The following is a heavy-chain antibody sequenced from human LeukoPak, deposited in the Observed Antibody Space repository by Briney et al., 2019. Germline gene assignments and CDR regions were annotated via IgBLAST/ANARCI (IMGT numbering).Heavy chain of an antibody. CDR3: ARNYYDFWSGYYGPWFDP. J-gene: IGHJ5*02. V-gene: IGHV4-39*01. D-gene: IGHD3-3*01. CDR1: GGSIN. Sequence: SETLSLTCTVSGGSINWGCIRQPPGKGLEWIGSIYYSASTYYNPSLKSRVTISVDTSKNPFSLNLSSVTAADTAVYYCARNYYDFWSGYYGPWFDPWGQGTLVTVSS. CDR2: IYYSAST.